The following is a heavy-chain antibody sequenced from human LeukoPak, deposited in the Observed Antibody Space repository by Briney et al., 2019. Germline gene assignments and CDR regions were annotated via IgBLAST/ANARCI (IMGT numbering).Heavy chain of an antibody. CDR2: ISYDGSNK. V-gene: IGHV3-30*04. D-gene: IGHD3-22*01. CDR1: GFTFSSYA. CDR3: AKGGLYYYDSSGR. J-gene: IGHJ4*02. Sequence: GGSLRLSCAASGFTFSSYAMHWVRQAPGKGLEWVAVISYDGSNKYYADSVKGRFTISRDNSKNTLYLQMNSLRAEDTAVYYCAKGGLYYYDSSGRWGQGTLVTVSS.